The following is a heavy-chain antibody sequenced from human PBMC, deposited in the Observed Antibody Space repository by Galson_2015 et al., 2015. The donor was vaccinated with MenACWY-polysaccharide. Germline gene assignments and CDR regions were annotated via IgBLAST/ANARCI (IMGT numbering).Heavy chain of an antibody. CDR1: DYSIRSGYF. CDR2: IFHSGTT. J-gene: IGHJ4*02. CDR3: ARVEKYSGSFYILY. D-gene: IGHD1-26*01. Sequence: ETLSLTCAVSDYSIRSGYFWGWIRQPPGKGLEWIASIFHSGTTYYNLSLKSRVTISVDTSKNQFSLKLSSVTAADTAVYYCARVEKYSGSFYILYWGQGTLVTVSS. V-gene: IGHV4-38-2*01.